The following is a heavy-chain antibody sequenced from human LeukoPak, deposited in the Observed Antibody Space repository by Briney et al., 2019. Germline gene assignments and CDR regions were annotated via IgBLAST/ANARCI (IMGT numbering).Heavy chain of an antibody. D-gene: IGHD6-25*01. CDR3: ARGRWGSGYYFDY. CDR1: GFTFSRYW. Sequence: AGGSLRLSCAVSGFTFSRYWMTWVRQAPGKGLEWVANIKVDGSEKYYVDAVKGRFTISRDNAKNSLYLQMSSLRAEDTAAYYCARGRWGSGYYFDYWGQGTLVTVSS. J-gene: IGHJ4*02. V-gene: IGHV3-7*01. CDR2: IKVDGSEK.